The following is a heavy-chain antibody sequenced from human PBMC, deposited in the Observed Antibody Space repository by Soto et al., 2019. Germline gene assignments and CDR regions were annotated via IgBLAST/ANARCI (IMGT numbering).Heavy chain of an antibody. Sequence: QVQLVQSGAEVKKPGASVKVSCKASGYTFSNFGISWVRQAPGQGLEWMGWISAYNGNTNYAQNXQXXXTXXTDTSTSTAYMELRSLRSDDTAVYYWARGGTPIDYWGQGTLVTVSS. CDR1: GYTFSNFG. CDR2: ISAYNGNT. J-gene: IGHJ4*02. CDR3: ARGGTPIDY. V-gene: IGHV1-18*01. D-gene: IGHD3-16*01.